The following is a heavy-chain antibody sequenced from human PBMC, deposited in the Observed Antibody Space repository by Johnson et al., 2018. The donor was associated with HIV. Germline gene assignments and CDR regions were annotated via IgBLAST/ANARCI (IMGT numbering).Heavy chain of an antibody. Sequence: TTDYAAPVKGRFTISRDDSKNTLYLQMNSLKTEDTAVYYCTTVTHSSGYYYDRAFDSWGQGTMVTVSS. CDR3: TTVTHSSGYYYDRAFDS. CDR2: TT. J-gene: IGHJ3*02. D-gene: IGHD3-22*01. V-gene: IGHV3-15*01.